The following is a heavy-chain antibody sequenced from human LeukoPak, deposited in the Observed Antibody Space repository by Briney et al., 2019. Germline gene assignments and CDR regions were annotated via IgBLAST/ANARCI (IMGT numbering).Heavy chain of an antibody. J-gene: IGHJ5*02. Sequence: SETLSLTCAVYGGSFSGYYWSWIRQPPGEGLEWIGEINHSGSTNYNPSLKSRVTISVDTSKNQFSLKLSSVTAADTAVYYCASVAGIFSARFDPWGQGTLVTVSS. V-gene: IGHV4-34*01. CDR3: ASVAGIFSARFDP. CDR1: GGSFSGYY. D-gene: IGHD6-19*01. CDR2: INHSGST.